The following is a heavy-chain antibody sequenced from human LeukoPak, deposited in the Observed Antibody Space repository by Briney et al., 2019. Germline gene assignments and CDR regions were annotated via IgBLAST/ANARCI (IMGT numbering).Heavy chain of an antibody. V-gene: IGHV3-21*04. CDR3: ARKTDSSGSGDY. J-gene: IGHJ4*02. CDR2: ISSSSSYI. CDR1: GFTFSSYS. Sequence: SGGSLRLSCAASGFTFSSYSMNWVRQAPGKGLEWVSSISSSSSYIYYADSVQGRFTISRDASKNTLFLQMNSLRADDTAVYYCARKTDSSGSGDYWGQGTLVTVSS. D-gene: IGHD3-22*01.